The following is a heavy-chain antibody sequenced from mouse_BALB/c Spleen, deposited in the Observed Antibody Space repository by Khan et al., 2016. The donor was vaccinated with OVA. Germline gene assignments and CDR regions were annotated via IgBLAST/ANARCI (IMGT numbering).Heavy chain of an antibody. J-gene: IGHJ4*01. CDR1: GYSITSDYA. Sequence: QLQESGPGLVKPSQSLSLTCTVTGYSITSDYAWNWIRQFPGNKLEWMGYISYSGSTSYNPSPKSRISITRDTSKNQFFLQLNSVTTEDTATYYCASERIYYDYSHAMDYWGQGTSVTVSS. CDR2: ISYSGST. CDR3: ASERIYYDYSHAMDY. D-gene: IGHD2-4*01. V-gene: IGHV3-2*02.